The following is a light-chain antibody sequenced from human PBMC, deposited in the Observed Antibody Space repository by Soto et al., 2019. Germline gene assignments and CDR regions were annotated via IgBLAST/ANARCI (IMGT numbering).Light chain of an antibody. J-gene: IGKJ2*01. Sequence: DIQMTQSPSTLSASVGDRVTITCRECQSIRSELGWYQPKPGKAPKIXIFTASTLQSGVPSRFSGSAAGTECTLTISSLQPEDFETDYCLQYDSYPRTFGQGTRLEIK. CDR2: TAS. V-gene: IGKV1-5*03. CDR3: LQYDSYPRT. CDR1: QSIRSE.